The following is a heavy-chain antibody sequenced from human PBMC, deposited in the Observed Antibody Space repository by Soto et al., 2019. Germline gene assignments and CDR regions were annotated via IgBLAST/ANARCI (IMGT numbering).Heavy chain of an antibody. CDR1: GFTFSSYA. D-gene: IGHD6-19*01. J-gene: IGHJ4*02. CDR3: VRDFMTMAGIN. Sequence: EVQLLESGGGLVQPGGSLRLSCAASGFTFSSYAMSWVRQAPGKGLEWVSAISGSGGSTYYADSVKGRFTISRDNAKSTLYLQMNSLRGDDTAVYYCVRDFMTMAGINWGQGTLVAVSS. V-gene: IGHV3-23*01. CDR2: ISGSGGST.